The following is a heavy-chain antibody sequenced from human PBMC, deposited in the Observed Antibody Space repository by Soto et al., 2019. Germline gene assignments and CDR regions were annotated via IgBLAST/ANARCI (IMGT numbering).Heavy chain of an antibody. D-gene: IGHD2-8*01. CDR1: GGSISRYY. CDR3: ARENAVSGVWFDP. Sequence: QVQLQESGPGLVKHSETLSLTCTVSGGSISRYYWRWIRQPPGKGLEWIGYIYYSGSTNYNPSLKCRVTISLDTSKNLFSLKLSSVTGADTAVYYCARENAVSGVWFDPWGQGTLVIVSS. V-gene: IGHV4-59*01. CDR2: IYYSGST. J-gene: IGHJ5*02.